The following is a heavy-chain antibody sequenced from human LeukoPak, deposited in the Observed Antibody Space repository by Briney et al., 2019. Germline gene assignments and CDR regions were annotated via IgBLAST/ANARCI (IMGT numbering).Heavy chain of an antibody. CDR1: GYTFTGYY. Sequence: ASVKVSCKASGYTFTGYYMHWVRQAPGQGLEGMGWINPNSGATKYEQKFQGRVTMTRDTSISIAYIDLSTITSDDTAVYYCARVTGIAVAGTRGDYWGQGTLVTVSS. CDR3: ARVTGIAVAGTRGDY. J-gene: IGHJ4*02. D-gene: IGHD6-19*01. V-gene: IGHV1-2*02. CDR2: INPNSGAT.